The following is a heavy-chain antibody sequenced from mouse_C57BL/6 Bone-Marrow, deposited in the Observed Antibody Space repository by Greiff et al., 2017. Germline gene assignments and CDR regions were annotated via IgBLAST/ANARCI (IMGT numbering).Heavy chain of an antibody. CDR3: ARPHYYGSSYNPCYFDY. J-gene: IGHJ2*01. V-gene: IGHV1-64*01. Sequence: QVQLQQPGAELVKPGASVKLSCKASGYTFTSYWMHWVKQRPGQGLEWIGMIHPNSGSTNYNEKFKSQATLTVDKSSSTAYMQLSSLTSEDSAVYYCARPHYYGSSYNPCYFDYWGQGTTLTVSS. D-gene: IGHD1-1*01. CDR1: GYTFTSYW. CDR2: IHPNSGST.